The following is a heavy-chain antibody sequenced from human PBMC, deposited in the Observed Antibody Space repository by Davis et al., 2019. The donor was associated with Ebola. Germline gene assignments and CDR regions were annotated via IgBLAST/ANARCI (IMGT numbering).Heavy chain of an antibody. CDR3: ARARCSSTSCYFSPDYNWFDP. J-gene: IGHJ5*02. CDR2: ISSSSSTI. V-gene: IGHV3-48*01. D-gene: IGHD2-2*01. Sequence: PGGSLRLSCAASGFTFSSYSMNWVRQAPGKGLEWVSYISSSSSTIYYADSVKGRFTISRDNAKNSLYLQMNSLRAEDTAVYYCARARCSSTSCYFSPDYNWFDPWGQGTLVTVSS. CDR1: GFTFSSYS.